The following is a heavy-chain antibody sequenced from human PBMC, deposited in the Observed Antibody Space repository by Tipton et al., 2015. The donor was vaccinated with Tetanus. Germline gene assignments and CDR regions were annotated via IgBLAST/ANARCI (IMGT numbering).Heavy chain of an antibody. Sequence: TLSLTCNVSGALITTGGYSWGWIRQPPGQGLEWLGYIYQTDSTYYNPSVRSRLTLSLRRSKNQVSLKLSSVTAADTAVYFCARASQRTFEFWGQGTLVAVSS. CDR2: IYQTDST. V-gene: IGHV4-30-2*01. J-gene: IGHJ4*02. D-gene: IGHD5-18*01. CDR3: ARASQRTFEF. CDR1: GALITTGGYS.